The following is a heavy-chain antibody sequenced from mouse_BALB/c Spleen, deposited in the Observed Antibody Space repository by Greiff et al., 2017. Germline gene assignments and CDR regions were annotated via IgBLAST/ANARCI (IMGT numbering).Heavy chain of an antibody. CDR3: AREVWAY. V-gene: IGHV1S29*02. CDR2: IYPYNGGT. J-gene: IGHJ3*01. CDR1: GYTFTDYN. Sequence: VQLKESGPELVKPGASVKISCKASGYTFTDYNMHWVKQSHGKSLEWIGYIYPYNGGTGYNQKFKSKATLTVDNSSSTAYMELRSLTSEDSAVYYCAREVWAYWGQGTLVTVSA.